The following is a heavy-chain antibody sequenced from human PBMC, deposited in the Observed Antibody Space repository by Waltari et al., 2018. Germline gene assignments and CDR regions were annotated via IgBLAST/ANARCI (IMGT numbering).Heavy chain of an antibody. CDR3: ARVGGYYDSSGYEPLDY. Sequence: QVQLVQSGAEVKKPGASVKVSCKASGYTFTGYYMHWVRQAPGQGLEWMGWINPNSGGTNYAQKFQGRVTMTRDTSISTAYMELSRLRSDDTAVYYCARVGGYYDSSGYEPLDYWGQGTLVTVSS. J-gene: IGHJ4*02. CDR1: GYTFTGYY. D-gene: IGHD3-22*01. V-gene: IGHV1-2*02. CDR2: INPNSGGT.